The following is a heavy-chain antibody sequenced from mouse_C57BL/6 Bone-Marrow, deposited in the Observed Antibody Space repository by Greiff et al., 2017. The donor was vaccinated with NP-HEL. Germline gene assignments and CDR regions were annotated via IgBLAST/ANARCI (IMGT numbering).Heavy chain of an antibody. Sequence: QVQLQQSGPELVKPGASVKISCKASGYAFSSSWMNWVKQRPGKGLEWIGRIYPGDGDTNYNGKFKGKATLTADKSSSTAYMQLSSLTSEDSAVYCCAPYRRDAMDYWGQGTSVTVSS. J-gene: IGHJ4*01. CDR2: IYPGDGDT. CDR3: APYRRDAMDY. CDR1: GYAFSSSW. D-gene: IGHD2-14*01. V-gene: IGHV1-82*01.